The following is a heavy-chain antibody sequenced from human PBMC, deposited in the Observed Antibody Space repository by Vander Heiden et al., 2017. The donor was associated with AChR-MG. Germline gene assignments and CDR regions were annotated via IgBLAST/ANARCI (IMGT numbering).Heavy chain of an antibody. CDR2: IIPIFGTA. CDR1: RGPFSSYA. V-gene: IGHV1-69*01. CDR3: ASGLLWFGDFDY. J-gene: IGHJ4*02. D-gene: IGHD3-10*01. Sequence: QVQLVQPGAEVKTPGSSVEFPCKASRGPFSSYAISWGRQARGQGLGWMGGIIPIFGTANYAQKFQGRVTITADESTSTAYMELSRLRSEDTAVYYCASGLLWFGDFDYWGQGTLVTVSS.